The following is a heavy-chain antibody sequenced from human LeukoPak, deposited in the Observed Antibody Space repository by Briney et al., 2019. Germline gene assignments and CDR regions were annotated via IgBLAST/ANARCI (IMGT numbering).Heavy chain of an antibody. V-gene: IGHV3-23*01. J-gene: IGHJ3*02. D-gene: IGHD2-8*01. Sequence: PGGSLRLSCAASGFTFSSYAMGWVRQAPGKGLEWVSGISGGGGSTYYADSVKGRFTISRDNSKNTLYLQMISLRPEDTAVYYCVKEGNGAFDIWGQGTMVTVSS. CDR3: VKEGNGAFDI. CDR1: GFTFSSYA. CDR2: ISGGGGST.